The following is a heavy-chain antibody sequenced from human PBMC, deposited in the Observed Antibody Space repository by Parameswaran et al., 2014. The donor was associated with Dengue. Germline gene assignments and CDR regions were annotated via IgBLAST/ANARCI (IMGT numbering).Heavy chain of an antibody. CDR2: ISGSGGST. V-gene: IGHV3-23*01. J-gene: IGHJ4*02. D-gene: IGHD4-11*01. CDR3: AKDFRYGNPTYYFDY. Sequence: RWIRQPPGKGLEWVSAISGSGGSTYYADSVKGRFTISRDNSKNTLYLQMNSLRAEDTAVYYCAKDFRYGNPTYYFDYWGQGTLVTVSS.